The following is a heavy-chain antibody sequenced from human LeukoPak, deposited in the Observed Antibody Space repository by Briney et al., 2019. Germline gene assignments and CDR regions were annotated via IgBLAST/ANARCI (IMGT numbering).Heavy chain of an antibody. CDR1: GGTFSSYA. CDR3: ARSVAVPAAPFQH. Sequence: SVKVSCKASGGTFSSYAISWVRQAPGQGLEWMGGIIPIFGTANYAQKFQGRVTISTDESTSTAYMELSSLRSEDTAVYYCARSVAVPAAPFQHWGQGTLVTVSS. V-gene: IGHV1-69*05. D-gene: IGHD2-2*01. J-gene: IGHJ1*01. CDR2: IIPIFGTA.